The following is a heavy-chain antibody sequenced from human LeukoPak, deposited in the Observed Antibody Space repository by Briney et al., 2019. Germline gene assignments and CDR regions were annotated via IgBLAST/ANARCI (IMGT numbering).Heavy chain of an antibody. CDR2: LREGGTER. V-gene: IGHV3-7*03. CDR3: ARDSGWYRFDH. CDR1: GFPFSSYY. D-gene: IGHD6-13*01. J-gene: IGHJ4*02. Sequence: GGSLRLSCATSGFPFSSYYMTWVRQAPGKGLEWLAHLREGGTERYNVDSVRGRFTVSRDNARNALYLQMDSLRTEDTAVYYCARDSGWYRFDHWGQGTLVTVSS.